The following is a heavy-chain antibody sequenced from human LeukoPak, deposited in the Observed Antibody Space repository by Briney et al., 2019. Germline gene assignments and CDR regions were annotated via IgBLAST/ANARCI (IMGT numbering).Heavy chain of an antibody. Sequence: PGGSLRLSCAASGFTFSSYGMHWVRQAPGKGLEWVAFIRYDGSIKNYADSVKGRFTISREDSKSTLYLQTTSLRAEDTAVYYCAKDRSGTYYLDNWGQGTLGTVTP. J-gene: IGHJ4*02. CDR2: IRYDGSIK. CDR1: GFTFSSYG. V-gene: IGHV3-30*02. CDR3: AKDRSGTYYLDN. D-gene: IGHD1-26*01.